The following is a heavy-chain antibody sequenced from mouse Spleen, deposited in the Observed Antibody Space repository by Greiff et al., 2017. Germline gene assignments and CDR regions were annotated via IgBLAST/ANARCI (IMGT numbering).Heavy chain of an antibody. V-gene: IGHV5-9*04. CDR3: ARQVYYGNYGYFDV. Sequence: VATISSGGGNTYYPDSVKGRFTISRDNAKNTLYLQMSSLKSEDTAMYYCARQVYYGNYGYFDVWGAGTTVTVSS. J-gene: IGHJ1*01. D-gene: IGHD2-1*01. CDR2: ISSGGGNT.